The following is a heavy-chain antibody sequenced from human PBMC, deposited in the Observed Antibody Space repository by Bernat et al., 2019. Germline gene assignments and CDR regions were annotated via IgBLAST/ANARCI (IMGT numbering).Heavy chain of an antibody. J-gene: IGHJ3*02. CDR3: TGSVVVTAERYSGALDI. V-gene: IGHV3-73*02. CDR2: IRSKANSYAT. Sequence: EVQLVESGGGLVQPGGSLKLSCAASGFTFSGSAMHWVRQASGKGLEWVGRIRSKANSYATAYAASVKGRFTISRDDSKNTAYLQMNSLKTEDTAVYYCTGSVVVTAERYSGALDIWGKGTMVTVSS. CDR1: GFTFSGSA. D-gene: IGHD2-21*02.